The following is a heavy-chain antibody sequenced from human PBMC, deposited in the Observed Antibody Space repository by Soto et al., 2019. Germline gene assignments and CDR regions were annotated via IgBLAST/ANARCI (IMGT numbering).Heavy chain of an antibody. CDR1: GGSFSGYY. J-gene: IGHJ6*02. V-gene: IGHV4-34*01. Sequence: LSLTCAVYGGSFSGYYWSWIRQPPGKGLEWIGEINHSGSTNYNPSLKSRVTISVDTSKNQFSLKLSSVTAADTAVYYCARAYCSSTSCYPLPYYYYYGMDVWGQGTTVTVSS. D-gene: IGHD2-2*01. CDR3: ARAYCSSTSCYPLPYYYYYGMDV. CDR2: INHSGST.